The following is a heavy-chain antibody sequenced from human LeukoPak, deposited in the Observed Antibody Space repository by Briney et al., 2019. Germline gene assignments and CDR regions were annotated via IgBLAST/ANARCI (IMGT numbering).Heavy chain of an antibody. D-gene: IGHD2-15*01. J-gene: IGHJ6*03. Sequence: SETLSLTCTVSGGSISSSSYYWGWIRQPPGKGLEWIGSIYYSGSTYYNPSLKSRVTISVDTSKNQFSLKLSSVTAADTAVYYCAVVAANFHYYYMAVWGKGTTVTVSS. CDR3: AVVAANFHYYYMAV. CDR2: IYYSGST. V-gene: IGHV4-39*01. CDR1: GGSISSSSYY.